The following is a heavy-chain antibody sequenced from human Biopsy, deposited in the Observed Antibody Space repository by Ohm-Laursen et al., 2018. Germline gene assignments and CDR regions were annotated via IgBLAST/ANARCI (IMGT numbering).Heavy chain of an antibody. CDR1: GGSFNGYF. Sequence: SQTLSLTCAVYGGSFNGYFWSWIRQPPGKGLEWIGDITQSGSTNYSPSLKSRVTISVDTAKKQFSLRLQSVTAVDTAIYYCTRATNSTGWSYYYFYGMDIWGQGTTVTVSS. CDR2: ITQSGST. D-gene: IGHD6-19*01. CDR3: TRATNSTGWSYYYFYGMDI. V-gene: IGHV4-34*01. J-gene: IGHJ6*02.